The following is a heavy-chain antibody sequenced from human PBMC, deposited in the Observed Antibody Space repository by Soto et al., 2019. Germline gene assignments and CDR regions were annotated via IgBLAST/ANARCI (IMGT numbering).Heavy chain of an antibody. V-gene: IGHV4-31*02. J-gene: IGHJ4*02. CDR2: IYHSGST. CDR3: ARDATGDGWKDYFDY. Sequence: QVQLQESGSRLVKPSQTLSLTCSVYGDSISRGNYYWTWIRKHPGQGLEWIGYIYHSGSTYYNPSLRSRVTMSVDPSKNQFSLKLTSLTAAATAVYYCARDATGDGWKDYFDYWGQGALVTVSS. CDR1: GDSISRGNYY. D-gene: IGHD7-27*01.